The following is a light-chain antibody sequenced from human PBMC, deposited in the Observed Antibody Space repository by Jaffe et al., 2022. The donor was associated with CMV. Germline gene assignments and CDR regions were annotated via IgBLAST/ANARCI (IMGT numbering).Light chain of an antibody. CDR2: YTT. CDR3: LLYHDATVV. V-gene: IGLV7-43*01. Sequence: QIVVTQEPSLTVSPGGTVTLTCASSTGAVTTDFYSNWFQQKPGQAPRALIYYTTNKVSWTPARFSGSLLGGKAALTLSGVQSEDEADYYCLLYHDATVVFGGGTKLTVL. J-gene: IGLJ2*01. CDR1: TGAVTTDFY.